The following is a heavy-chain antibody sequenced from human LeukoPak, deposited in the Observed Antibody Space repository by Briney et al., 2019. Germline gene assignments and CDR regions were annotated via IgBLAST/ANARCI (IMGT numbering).Heavy chain of an antibody. CDR1: GFTFSSYS. CDR3: ARYQQPGGMDV. D-gene: IGHD6-13*01. J-gene: IGHJ6*02. Sequence: TGGSLRLSCAASGFTFSSYSMNWVRQAPGKGLEWVSSISSSSSYIYYADSVKGRFTISRDNAKNSLYLQMNSLRAEDTAVYYFARYQQPGGMDVWGQGTTVTVSS. V-gene: IGHV3-21*01. CDR2: ISSSSSYI.